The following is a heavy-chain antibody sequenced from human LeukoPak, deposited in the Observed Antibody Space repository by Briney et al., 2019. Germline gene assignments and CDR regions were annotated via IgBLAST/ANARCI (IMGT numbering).Heavy chain of an antibody. CDR2: FYYSGST. CDR1: GGSITSGDYY. J-gene: IGHJ4*02. D-gene: IGHD3-22*01. Sequence: SETLSLTCAVSGGSITSGDYYWSWIRQPPGKGLEWIAYFYYSGSTSYCPSLKSRVTISADTSKNQFSLKLNSVTAADTAVYYCANSPMYYDTSGYSFFDDWGQGTLVTVSS. V-gene: IGHV4-30-4*01. CDR3: ANSPMYYDTSGYSFFDD.